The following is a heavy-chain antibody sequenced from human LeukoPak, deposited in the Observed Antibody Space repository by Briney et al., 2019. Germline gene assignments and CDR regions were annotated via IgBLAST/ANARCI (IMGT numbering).Heavy chain of an antibody. V-gene: IGHV3-21*01. Sequence: PGGSLRLSCAASGFTFSSYSMNWVRQAPGKGLEWVSSISSSSSYIYYADSVKGRFTISRDNAKNSLYLQMNSPRAEDTAVYYCARVPPDYGAQVGAFDIWGQGTMVTVSS. D-gene: IGHD4-17*01. CDR1: GFTFSSYS. CDR2: ISSSSSYI. CDR3: ARVPPDYGAQVGAFDI. J-gene: IGHJ3*02.